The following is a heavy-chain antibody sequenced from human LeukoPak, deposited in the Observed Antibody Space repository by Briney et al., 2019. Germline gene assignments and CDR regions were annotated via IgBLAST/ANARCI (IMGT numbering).Heavy chain of an antibody. CDR2: IYYSGST. CDR1: GGSISSGGYY. J-gene: IGHJ6*02. D-gene: IGHD3-3*01. V-gene: IGHV4-31*03. CDR3: ARVRWYDFWSGYLSYYYYYGMDV. Sequence: SQTLSLTCTVSGGSISSGGYYWSWIRQHPGKGLEWIGYIYYSGSTYYNPSLKSRVTISVDTSKNQFSLKLSSVTAADTAVYYCARVRWYDFWSGYLSYYYYYGMDVWGQGTMVTVSS.